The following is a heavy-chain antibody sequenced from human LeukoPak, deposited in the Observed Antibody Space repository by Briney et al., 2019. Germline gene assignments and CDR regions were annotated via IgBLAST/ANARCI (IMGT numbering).Heavy chain of an antibody. CDR3: ARGGYSYGPQAY. CDR1: GFTFSNYV. D-gene: IGHD5-18*01. J-gene: IGHJ4*02. Sequence: GGSLRLSCAASGFTFSNYVMSWVRQAPGKGLEWVSAIGGGATTYYADSVKGRFTISRDNSKNTLYLQMNSLRAEDTAVYYCARGGYSYGPQAYWGQGTLVTVSS. CDR2: IGGGATT. V-gene: IGHV3-23*01.